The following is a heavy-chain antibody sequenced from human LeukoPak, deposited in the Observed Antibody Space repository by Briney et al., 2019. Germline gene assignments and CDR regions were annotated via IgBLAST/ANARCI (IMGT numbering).Heavy chain of an antibody. D-gene: IGHD3-10*01. CDR1: GFTFSSYA. CDR3: AKDGDYYYGSGSYYDY. Sequence: GGSLRLSCAASGFTFSSYAMSWVRQAPGKGLEWVSVISGSGGSTYYADSVKGRFNISRDNSKNTLHPQMNSLRAEDTAVYYCAKDGDYYYGSGSYYDYWGQGTLVTVSS. J-gene: IGHJ4*02. CDR2: ISGSGGST. V-gene: IGHV3-23*01.